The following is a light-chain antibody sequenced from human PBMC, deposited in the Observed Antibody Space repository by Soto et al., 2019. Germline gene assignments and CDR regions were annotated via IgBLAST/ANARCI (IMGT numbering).Light chain of an antibody. Sequence: DVQMTQSPSSLSASVGDRVTITCRAGQGINIYLAWYQRKPGKVPKLLIDAASTLQTGVPSRFRGSGSGTDFTLTISSLQPEDVATYYCQKYDRAPLAFGGGTKVEIK. CDR1: QGINIY. CDR3: QKYDRAPLA. CDR2: AAS. V-gene: IGKV1-27*01. J-gene: IGKJ4*01.